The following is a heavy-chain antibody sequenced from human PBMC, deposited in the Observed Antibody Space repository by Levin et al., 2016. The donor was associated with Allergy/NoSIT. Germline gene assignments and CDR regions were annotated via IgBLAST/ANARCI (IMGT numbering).Heavy chain of an antibody. CDR3: AKDSSRGTKDNGMDV. J-gene: IGHJ6*02. V-gene: IGHV3-30*18. D-gene: IGHD1-7*01. CDR1: GFTFSSYG. CDR2: ISYDGSNK. Sequence: GESLKISCAASGFTFSSYGMHWVRQAPGKGLEWVALISYDGSNKYYADSVKGRFTISRDNSKNTLYLQMNSLRAEDSAVYYCAKDSSRGTKDNGMDVWGQGTTVTVSS.